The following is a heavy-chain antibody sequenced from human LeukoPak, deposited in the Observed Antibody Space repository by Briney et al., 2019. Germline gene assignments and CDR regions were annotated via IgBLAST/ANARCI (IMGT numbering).Heavy chain of an antibody. Sequence: GGSLRLSCAASGFTFSSYAMSWVRQAPGKGLEWVSVIYSGGSTYYADSVKGRFAISRDNSKNTLYLQMNSLRAEDTAVYYCATSDSYYDSSCSPFLFDYWGQGTLVTVSS. V-gene: IGHV3-66*01. J-gene: IGHJ4*02. D-gene: IGHD3-22*01. CDR2: IYSGGST. CDR3: ATSDSYYDSSCSPFLFDY. CDR1: GFTFSSYA.